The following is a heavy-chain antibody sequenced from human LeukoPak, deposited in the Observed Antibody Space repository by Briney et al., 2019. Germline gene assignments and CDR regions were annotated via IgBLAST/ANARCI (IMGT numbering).Heavy chain of an antibody. D-gene: IGHD6-19*01. V-gene: IGHV3-53*04. Sequence: GGSLRLSCAASGFTVSSNYMSWVRQAPGRGLEWVSVIYSGGSTYYADSVKGRFTISRHNSKNTLYLQMNSLRAEDTAVYYCVSYSRGPMYYFDYWGQGTLVTVSS. J-gene: IGHJ4*02. CDR2: IYSGGST. CDR1: GFTVSSNY. CDR3: VSYSRGPMYYFDY.